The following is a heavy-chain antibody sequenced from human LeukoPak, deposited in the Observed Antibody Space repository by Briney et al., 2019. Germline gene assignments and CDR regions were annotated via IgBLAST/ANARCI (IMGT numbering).Heavy chain of an antibody. CDR3: ARLRNGVIVLKPSVIVDF. D-gene: IGHD2-8*01. CDR2: LFSGGNT. Sequence: PSETLSLTCSVSGYSISSGYWWGWIRQPPGKALEWIGSLFSGGNTYYNPSLKRRLTISVDTSKNQFSLGLNSVTAADTAIHYCARLRNGVIVLKPSVIVDFWGQGALVTVSS. CDR1: GYSISSGYW. J-gene: IGHJ4*02. V-gene: IGHV4-38-2*02.